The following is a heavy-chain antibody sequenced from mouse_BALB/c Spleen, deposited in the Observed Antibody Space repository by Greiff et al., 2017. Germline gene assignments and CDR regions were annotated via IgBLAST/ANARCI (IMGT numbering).Heavy chain of an antibody. Sequence: EVKVVESGGGLVQPGGSMKLSCVASGFTFSNYWMNWVRQSPEKGLEWVAEIRLKSNNYATHYAGSVKGRFTISRDDSKSSVYLQMNNLRAEDTGIYYCTRSYRYDEPYYFDYWGQGTTLTVSS. J-gene: IGHJ2*01. V-gene: IGHV6-6*02. CDR1: GFTFSNYW. CDR3: TRSYRYDEPYYFDY. D-gene: IGHD2-14*01. CDR2: IRLKSNNYAT.